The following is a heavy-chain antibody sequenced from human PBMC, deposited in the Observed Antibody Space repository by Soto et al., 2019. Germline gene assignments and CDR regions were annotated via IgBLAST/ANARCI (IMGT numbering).Heavy chain of an antibody. CDR1: GYTSISYG. V-gene: IGHV1-18*01. Sequence: QVQLVQSGAEVKKPGASVKVSCKASGYTSISYGISWVRQAPGQGLEFMGWISAYNGDTNYAQNFQGRVTMTRDTSTGTSYMELRSLGSDDTAVYYCARVVNCPGSCYILDYWGQGALVTVSS. CDR2: ISAYNGDT. J-gene: IGHJ4*02. CDR3: ARVVNCPGSCYILDY. D-gene: IGHD1-26*01.